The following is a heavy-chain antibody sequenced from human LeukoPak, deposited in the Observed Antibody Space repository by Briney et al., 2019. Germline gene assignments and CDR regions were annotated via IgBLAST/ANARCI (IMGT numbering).Heavy chain of an antibody. V-gene: IGHV4-30-2*01. Sequence: PSETLSLTCAVSGGSISSGGYSWSWIRQPPGEGLEWIGYIYHSGSTCYNPSLKSRVTISVDRSKNQFSLKLSSVTAADTAVYYCARENQRYCSGGSCYANRGPVDYWGQGTLVTVSS. D-gene: IGHD2-15*01. CDR2: IYHSGST. J-gene: IGHJ4*02. CDR1: GGSISSGGYS. CDR3: ARENQRYCSGGSCYANRGPVDY.